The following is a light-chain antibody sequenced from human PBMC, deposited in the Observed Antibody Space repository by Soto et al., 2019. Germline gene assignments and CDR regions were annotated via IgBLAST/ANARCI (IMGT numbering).Light chain of an antibody. CDR3: QQSYSTPSIT. V-gene: IGKV1-39*01. Sequence: IQMTQSPSSLSASLGARVTIICRASQSISSYLNWYQHKPRKAPKLMIYAASSLQSGVPSRFSGSGSGTDFTLTISTLQPEDFAAYYCQQSYSTPSITFGQGTRLEIK. CDR1: QSISSY. J-gene: IGKJ5*01. CDR2: AAS.